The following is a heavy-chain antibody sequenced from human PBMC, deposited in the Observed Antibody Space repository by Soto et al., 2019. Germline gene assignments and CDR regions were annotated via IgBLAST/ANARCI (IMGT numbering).Heavy chain of an antibody. CDR2: ISGSGGST. CDR1: GFTFSSYA. J-gene: IGHJ3*02. D-gene: IGHD4-17*01. V-gene: IGHV3-23*01. CDR3: AKSYGDYGAFDI. Sequence: GGSLRLSCAASGFTFSSYAMSWVRQAPEKGLEWVSAISGSGGSTYYADSVKGRFTISRDNSKNKQYLQMNSLRAEDTAVYYCAKSYGDYGAFDIWGQGTMVTVSS.